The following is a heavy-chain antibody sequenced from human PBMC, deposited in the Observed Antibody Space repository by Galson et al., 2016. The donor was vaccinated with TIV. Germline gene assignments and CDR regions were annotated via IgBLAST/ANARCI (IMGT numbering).Heavy chain of an antibody. J-gene: IGHJ4*02. CDR1: GDSISSYW. D-gene: IGHD5-18*01. Sequence: QSGAEVKKPEESLRISCKASGDSISSYWVGWVRQIPGKGLEWMGIIYPRDSETRYSPSFQGQVTIAADESISTVYLQWSSLKASDTAMYFCAGAPGYSGYSYGYFDSWGQGTLVTVSS. V-gene: IGHV5-51*03. CDR3: AGAPGYSGYSYGYFDS. CDR2: IYPRDSET.